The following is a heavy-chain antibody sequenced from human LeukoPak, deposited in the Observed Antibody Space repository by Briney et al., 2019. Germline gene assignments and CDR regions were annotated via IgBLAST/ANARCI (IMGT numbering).Heavy chain of an antibody. J-gene: IGHJ6*04. CDR1: GFTFSSYA. D-gene: IGHD1-1*01. V-gene: IGHV3-23*01. CDR3: ATNLVVEYWITYMDV. CDR2: ISGSDDST. Sequence: TGGSLRLSCAASGFTFSSYAMSWVRQAPGKGLEWVSTISGSDDSTYYADSVKGRFSISRDNSKNTLYLQMNSLRVEDTAVYYCATNLVVEYWITYMDVWGKGTTVTVSS.